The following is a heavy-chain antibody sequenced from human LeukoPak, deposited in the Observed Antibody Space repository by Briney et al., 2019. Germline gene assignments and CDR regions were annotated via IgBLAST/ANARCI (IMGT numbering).Heavy chain of an antibody. J-gene: IGHJ4*02. CDR3: ARPREYYYDSSGYYYYY. Sequence: PSETLSLTCAVYGESFSGYYWSWIRQPPGKGLEWIGEINHSGSTNYNPSLKSRVTISVDTSKNQFSLKLSSVTAADTAVYYCARPREYYYDSSGYYYYYWGQGTLVTVSS. CDR1: GESFSGYY. CDR2: INHSGST. V-gene: IGHV4-34*01. D-gene: IGHD3-22*01.